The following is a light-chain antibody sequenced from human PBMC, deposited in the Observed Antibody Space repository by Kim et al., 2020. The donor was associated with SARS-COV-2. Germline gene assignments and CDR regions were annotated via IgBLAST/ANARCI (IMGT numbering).Light chain of an antibody. J-gene: IGLJ3*02. Sequence: VYATLTATSTCSSDERGSKYSSWYQQKPAPTPVVVIYRDSTRAAAIRVSFSGSSSGASVTLTISGTQAVDEADYYAQAWGRSTAVFGGGTQLTVL. CDR3: QAWGRSTAV. CDR2: RDS. CDR1: ERGSKY. V-gene: IGLV3-1*01.